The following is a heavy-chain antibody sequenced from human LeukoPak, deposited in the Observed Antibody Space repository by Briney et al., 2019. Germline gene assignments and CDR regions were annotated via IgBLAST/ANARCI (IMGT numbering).Heavy chain of an antibody. Sequence: GGSLRLSCAASGFTFSSYWMSWVRQAPGKGLEWVANIKQDGSEKYYVDSVKGRFTISRDNAKNSLYLQMNSLRAEDTAVYYCARGYCSGGSCYFYYLDYWGQGTLVTVSS. D-gene: IGHD2-15*01. J-gene: IGHJ4*02. CDR2: IKQDGSEK. CDR3: ARGYCSGGSCYFYYLDY. V-gene: IGHV3-7*01. CDR1: GFTFSSYW.